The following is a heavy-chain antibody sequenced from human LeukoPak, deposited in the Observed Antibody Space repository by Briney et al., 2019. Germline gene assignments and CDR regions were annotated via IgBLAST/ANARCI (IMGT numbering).Heavy chain of an antibody. J-gene: IGHJ4*02. CDR3: ARGDRSDYYDSSGYFDY. CDR2: ISSSSSYT. D-gene: IGHD3-22*01. CDR1: GFTFSTYS. Sequence: GGSLRLSCAASGFTFSTYSMNWVRQAPGKGLEWVSYISSSSSYTNYADSVKGRFTISRDNAKNSLYLQMNSLRAEDTAVYYCARGDRSDYYDSSGYFDYWGQGTLVTVSS. V-gene: IGHV3-21*05.